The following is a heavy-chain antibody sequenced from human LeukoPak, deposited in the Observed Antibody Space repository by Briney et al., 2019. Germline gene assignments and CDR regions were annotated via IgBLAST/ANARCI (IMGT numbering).Heavy chain of an antibody. CDR2: INHSGST. D-gene: IGHD2-15*01. J-gene: IGHJ4*02. CDR1: GGSFSGYY. V-gene: IGHV4-34*01. Sequence: SETLSLTCAVYGGSFSGYYWSWIRQPPGKGLEWIGEINHSGSTNYNPSLKSRVTMSVDTSKNQFSLKLSSVTAADTAVYYCAGIYCSGISCYVDYWGQGTLVTVFS. CDR3: AGIYCSGISCYVDY.